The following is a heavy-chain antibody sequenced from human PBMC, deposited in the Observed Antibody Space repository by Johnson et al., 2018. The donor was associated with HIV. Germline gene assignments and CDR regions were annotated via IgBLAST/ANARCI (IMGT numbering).Heavy chain of an antibody. D-gene: IGHD6-19*01. J-gene: IGHJ3*02. CDR3: ARVAVAGTYAFDI. Sequence: VLLVESGGGLVQPGGSLRLSCAASGITVSSNYMSWVRQAPGKGLEWVSLIFSVGSTYYADSVKGRFTISRENAKNSLYLQMNSLRAGYTAVYYCARVAVAGTYAFDIWGEGTMVTVSS. CDR1: GITVSSNY. V-gene: IGHV3-66*01. CDR2: IFSVGST.